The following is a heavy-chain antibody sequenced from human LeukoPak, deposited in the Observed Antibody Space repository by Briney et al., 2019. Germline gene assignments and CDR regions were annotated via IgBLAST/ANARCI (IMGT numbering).Heavy chain of an antibody. CDR1: GGSISTYY. CDR3: ARLLGGDPYYMDV. CDR2: LYYSGTT. J-gene: IGHJ6*03. Sequence: SETLSLTCTVSGGSISTYYWTWIRQPPGKGLEWIGYLYYSGTTDYNPSLKSRVTISGDTSKNQFSLKLTSVTAAGTAVYYCARLLGGDPYYMDVWGEGTTVTVSS. V-gene: IGHV4-59*01. D-gene: IGHD3-3*01.